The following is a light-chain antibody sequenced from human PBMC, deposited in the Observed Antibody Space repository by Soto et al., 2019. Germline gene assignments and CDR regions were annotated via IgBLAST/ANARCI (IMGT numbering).Light chain of an antibody. CDR3: QQSYNSPLT. CDR2: AAS. CDR1: QSVAKY. V-gene: IGKV1-39*01. J-gene: IGKJ4*01. Sequence: DIQMTQSPSSLSASVGDRVTITCRASQSVAKYLTWYQQKPGKAPQLLIYAASTLHSGVPPRFSGSGSGTDFTLTISNLQPEDLASYYCQQSYNSPLTFGGGTKVEIK.